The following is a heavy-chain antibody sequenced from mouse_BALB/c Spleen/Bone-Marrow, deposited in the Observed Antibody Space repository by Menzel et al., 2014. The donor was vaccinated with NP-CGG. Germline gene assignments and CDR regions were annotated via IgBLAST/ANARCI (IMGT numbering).Heavy chain of an antibody. CDR3: ARDKGGILFDY. V-gene: IGHV7-3*02. CDR1: GFTFTDYY. Sequence: EVQLVESGGGLVQPGGSLRLSCATSGFTFTDYYMNWVRQPPGKALEWLGFIRNKANGYTTEYSASVKGRFTISRDNSQSIPYLQMNTLRAEDSATYYCARDKGGILFDYWGQGTTLTVSS. J-gene: IGHJ2*01. CDR2: IRNKANGYTT. D-gene: IGHD1-1*02.